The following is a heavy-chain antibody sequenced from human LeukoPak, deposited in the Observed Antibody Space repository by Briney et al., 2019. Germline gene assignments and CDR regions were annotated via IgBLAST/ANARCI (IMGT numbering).Heavy chain of an antibody. CDR3: AREPYYYDSSGYYFRYFDS. V-gene: IGHV3-53*01. CDR2: IYTGGST. D-gene: IGHD3-22*01. J-gene: IGHJ4*02. CDR1: GFTVSSSY. Sequence: SGGSLRLSCAASGFTVSSSYMSWVRQAPGKGLEWVSVIYTGGSTYYSDSVKGRFSISRDNSQNTLYLQMNSLSAEDPAVYYCAREPYYYDSSGYYFRYFDSWGQGTLVTVSS.